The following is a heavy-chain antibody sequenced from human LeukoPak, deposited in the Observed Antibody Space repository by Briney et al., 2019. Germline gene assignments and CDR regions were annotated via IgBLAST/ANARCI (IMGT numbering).Heavy chain of an antibody. CDR3: AYRPYYYDSRGYYST. V-gene: IGHV1-69*13. CDR2: IIPIFGTA. CDR1: GGTFSSYA. J-gene: IGHJ5*02. Sequence: SVKVSCKASGGTFSSYAISWVRQAPGQGLEWMGGIIPIFGTANYAQKFQGRVTITADESTSTAYMELSSLRSEDTAVYYCAYRPYYYDSRGYYSTWGQGTLVTVSS. D-gene: IGHD3-22*01.